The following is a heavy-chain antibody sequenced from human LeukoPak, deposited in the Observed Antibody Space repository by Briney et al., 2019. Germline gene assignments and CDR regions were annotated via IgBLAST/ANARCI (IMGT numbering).Heavy chain of an antibody. D-gene: IGHD5-18*01. V-gene: IGHV3-9*01. CDR2: ISWNSGST. J-gene: IGHJ4*02. Sequence: GGSLRLSCAASGFTFADYAMHWVRQAPGKGLEWVSGISWNSGSTAYADSVKGRFTISRDNAKNSLYLQMNSLRTEDTALYYCAKVDPDVDTTMVGSFDYWGQGTLVTVSS. CDR1: GFTFADYA. CDR3: AKVDPDVDTTMVGSFDY.